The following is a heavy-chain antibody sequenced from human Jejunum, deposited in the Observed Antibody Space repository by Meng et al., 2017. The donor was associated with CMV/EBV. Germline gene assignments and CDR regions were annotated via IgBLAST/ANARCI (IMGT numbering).Heavy chain of an antibody. CDR3: AKEGPNAYRSFHH. CDR2: ISSSGSTI. J-gene: IGHJ5*02. Sequence: SGFTFSSYEMNGVRQAPGKGLEWVSYISSSGSTIYYADSVKGRFIVSRDNRKNSLYLQMTTLRPEDTGIYYCAKEGPNAYRSFHHWGQGTLVTVSS. CDR1: GFTFSSYE. D-gene: IGHD3-16*01. V-gene: IGHV3-48*03.